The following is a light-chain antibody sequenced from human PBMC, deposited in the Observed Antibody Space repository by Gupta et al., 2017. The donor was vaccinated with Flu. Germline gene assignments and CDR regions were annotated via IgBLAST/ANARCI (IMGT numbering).Light chain of an antibody. V-gene: IGKV4-1*01. CDR3: QQYDDVPFT. CDR1: QSGLDDSTEKDY. J-gene: IGKJ4*01. CDR2: WAT. Sequence: SLGERATINCKSSQSGLDDSTEKDYLSWYQQKPGQPPKLLISWATTRESGVPDRFSASGSGTDFTLTIASLQAEDVAVYYCQQYDDVPFTFGGGTKVEIK.